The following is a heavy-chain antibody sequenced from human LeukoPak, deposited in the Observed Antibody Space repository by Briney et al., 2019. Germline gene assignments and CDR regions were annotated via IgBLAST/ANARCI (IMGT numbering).Heavy chain of an antibody. CDR1: GFTFNSFA. V-gene: IGHV3-30*02. J-gene: IGHJ4*02. CDR2: IQFDGSEK. CDR3: VKDLPVFHY. Sequence: GGSLRLSCAASGFTFNSFAMRWVRQAPGKGLEWVAFIQFDGSEKQYGDSMKGRFTISRDNSKNTLYLQMNGLRGDDTAVYYCVKDLPVFHYWGQGTLVTVSS.